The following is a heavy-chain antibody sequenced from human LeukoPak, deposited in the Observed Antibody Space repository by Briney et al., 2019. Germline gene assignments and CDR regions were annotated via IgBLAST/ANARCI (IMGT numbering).Heavy chain of an antibody. V-gene: IGHV4-39*01. CDR3: VRMYYNTLTGSKTFDY. Sequence: PSETLSLTCTVSGGSISSSSYYWGWIRQPPGKGLEWIGSIYYSGSTYYNPSLESRVTISVDTSKKLFSLRLSSVTAADTAVYYCVRMYYNTLTGSKTFDYWGQGTLVTVSS. D-gene: IGHD3-9*01. J-gene: IGHJ4*02. CDR1: GGSISSSSYY. CDR2: IYYSGST.